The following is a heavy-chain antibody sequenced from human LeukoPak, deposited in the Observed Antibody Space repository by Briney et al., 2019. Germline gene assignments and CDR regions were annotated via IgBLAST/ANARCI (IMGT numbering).Heavy chain of an antibody. J-gene: IGHJ5*02. Sequence: SETLSLTCTVSGGSISTYYWSWIRQPPGKGLEWIGYIHYSGTTNYNPSLKNRVTISLDTSKNQFSLNLSSVTAADTAVYYCAAYSSGWYKLRWFDPWGQGTLVTVSS. D-gene: IGHD6-19*01. CDR1: GGSISTYY. CDR2: IHYSGTT. V-gene: IGHV4-59*08. CDR3: AAYSSGWYKLRWFDP.